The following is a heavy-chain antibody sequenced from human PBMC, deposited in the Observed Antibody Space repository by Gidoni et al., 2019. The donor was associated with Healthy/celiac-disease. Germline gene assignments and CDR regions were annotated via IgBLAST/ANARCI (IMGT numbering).Heavy chain of an antibody. CDR3: ARLKRMWIQLLRFRANWFDP. CDR1: GGSITSSSYS. V-gene: IGHV4-39*01. J-gene: IGHJ5*02. Sequence: PPLVQPSETLSLTCTVSGGSITSSSYSWGWIRQPPGKGLEWIGSIYYSGSTYYNPSLKSRVTISVDTSKNQFSLKLSSVTAADTAVYYCARLKRMWIQLLRFRANWFDPWGQGTLVTVSS. D-gene: IGHD5-18*01. CDR2: IYYSGST.